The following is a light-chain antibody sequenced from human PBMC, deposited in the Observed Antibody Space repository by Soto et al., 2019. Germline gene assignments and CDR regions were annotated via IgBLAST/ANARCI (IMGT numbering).Light chain of an antibody. CDR1: ENVDIY. J-gene: IGKJ4*01. CDR3: QQRRNWPPLT. V-gene: IGKV3-11*01. Sequence: ETVLTQSPATLSLSPGETATLSCRASENVDIYLAWYQQKPGQAPRLLIYHASNRAPGIPPRFSGSGSGTDFTLPISSLVHEDYAVYYYQQRRNWPPLTFGGGTRVEI. CDR2: HAS.